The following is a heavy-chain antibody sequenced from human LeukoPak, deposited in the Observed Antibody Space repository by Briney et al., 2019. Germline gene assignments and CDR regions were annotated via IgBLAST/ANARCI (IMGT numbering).Heavy chain of an antibody. Sequence: SETLSLTCIVSGASISSYYWSWIRQSPGKGLEWIGYIYNSGSTNYNPSLKSRVTISVDTSKNQFSLKLSSVTAADTAVYYCARAPQSYSSGWYFDYWGQGTLVTVSS. D-gene: IGHD6-19*01. V-gene: IGHV4-59*12. CDR1: GASISSYY. CDR3: ARAPQSYSSGWYFDY. CDR2: IYNSGST. J-gene: IGHJ4*02.